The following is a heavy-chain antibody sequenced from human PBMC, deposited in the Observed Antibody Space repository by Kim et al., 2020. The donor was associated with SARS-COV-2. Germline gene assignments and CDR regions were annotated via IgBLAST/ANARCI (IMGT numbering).Heavy chain of an antibody. CDR3: ARAPRGDILTGRVVYGMDV. Sequence: ASVKVSCKASGYTFTSYYMHWVRQAPGQGLEWMGIINPSGGSTSYAQKFQGRVTMTRDTSTSTVYMELSSLRSEDTAVYYCARAPRGDILTGRVVYGMDVWGQGTTVTVSS. V-gene: IGHV1-46*01. CDR1: GYTFTSYY. CDR2: INPSGGST. D-gene: IGHD3-9*01. J-gene: IGHJ6*02.